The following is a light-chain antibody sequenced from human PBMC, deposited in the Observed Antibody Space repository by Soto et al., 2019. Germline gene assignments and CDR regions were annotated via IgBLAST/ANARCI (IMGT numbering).Light chain of an antibody. Sequence: EIVLTQSPGTLSLSPGERAALPCRASQSISRSYLAWYQQKRGQAPRLLIYGTSNRATGIPDRFSGSGSGTDFTLTISRLEPEDFAVYFCQQYGNSPYTFGQGTKVDIK. V-gene: IGKV3-20*01. J-gene: IGKJ2*01. CDR1: QSISRSY. CDR3: QQYGNSPYT. CDR2: GTS.